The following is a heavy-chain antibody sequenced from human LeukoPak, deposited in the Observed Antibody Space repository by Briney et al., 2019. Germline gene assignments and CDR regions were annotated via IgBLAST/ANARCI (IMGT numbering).Heavy chain of an antibody. D-gene: IGHD5-12*01. Sequence: SETLSLTCIVSGGSVGSSSYYWGWIRQPPGKGLEFIGSIYFGRTTYYTPSLNSRVTISIDTSKNQFSLMLSSMTAADTAVYYCARDSGQHSGYDWSHWGQGTLVTVSS. J-gene: IGHJ4*02. CDR1: GGSVGSSSYY. CDR3: ARDSGQHSGYDWSH. V-gene: IGHV4-39*07. CDR2: IYFGRTT.